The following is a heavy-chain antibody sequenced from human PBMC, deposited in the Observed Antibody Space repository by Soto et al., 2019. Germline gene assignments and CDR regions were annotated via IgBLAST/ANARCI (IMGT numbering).Heavy chain of an antibody. J-gene: IGHJ5*02. Sequence: QLQLQESGPGLVKPSETLSLTCTVSGGSISSSSFHWGWIRQPPGKGLEWIGSIDYSGSTYYSPSLSSRVTISVDTSKNLFSLKLSSVTAADTAVYYCARRERAAGTDWWFDPWGQGTLVTVSS. D-gene: IGHD6-13*01. CDR3: ARRERAAGTDWWFDP. CDR1: GGSISSSSFH. CDR2: IDYSGST. V-gene: IGHV4-39*01.